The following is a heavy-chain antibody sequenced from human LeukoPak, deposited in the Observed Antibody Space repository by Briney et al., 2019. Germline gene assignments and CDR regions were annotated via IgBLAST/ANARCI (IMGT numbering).Heavy chain of an antibody. CDR1: GGSFSGYY. CDR3: ARDSYWLGGTIGAFDI. V-gene: IGHV4-34*01. Sequence: SETLSLTCAVYGGSFSGYYWSWIRQPPGKGLEWIGEINHSGSTNYNPSLKSRVTISVDTSKNQFSLKLSSVTAADTAVYYCARDSYWLGGTIGAFDIWDQGTMVTVSS. J-gene: IGHJ3*02. D-gene: IGHD3-10*01. CDR2: INHSGST.